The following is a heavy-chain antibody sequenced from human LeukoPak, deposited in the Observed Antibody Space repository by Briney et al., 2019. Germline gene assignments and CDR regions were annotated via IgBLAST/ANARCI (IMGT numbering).Heavy chain of an antibody. CDR3: ARVTTVTDAFDI. CDR2: ISYDGSNK. V-gene: IGHV3-30-3*01. D-gene: IGHD4-17*01. CDR1: GFTFSSYA. Sequence: GGSLRLSCAASGFTFSSYAMRWVRQAPGKGLEWVAVISYDGSNKYYADSVKGRFTISRDNSKNTLYLQMNSLRAEDTAVYYCARVTTVTDAFDIWGQGTMVTVSS. J-gene: IGHJ3*02.